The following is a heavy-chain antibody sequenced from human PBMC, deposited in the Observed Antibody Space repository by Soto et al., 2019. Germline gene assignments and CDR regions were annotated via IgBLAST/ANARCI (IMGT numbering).Heavy chain of an antibody. CDR1: GFTFSSYG. CDR2: ISYDGSNK. CDR3: AKEYYDSSGYPDAFDI. D-gene: IGHD3-22*01. Sequence: GGSLRLSCAASGFTFSSYGMHWVRQAPGKGLEWVAVISYDGSNKYYADSVKGRFTISRDNSKNTLYLQMNSLRAEDTAVYYCAKEYYDSSGYPDAFDISGQGTMVTVSS. V-gene: IGHV3-30*18. J-gene: IGHJ3*02.